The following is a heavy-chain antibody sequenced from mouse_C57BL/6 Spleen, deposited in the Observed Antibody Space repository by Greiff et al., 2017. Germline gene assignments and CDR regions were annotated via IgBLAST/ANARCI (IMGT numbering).Heavy chain of an antibody. D-gene: IGHD2-5*01. Sequence: VQLQQSGPELVKPGASVKISCKASGYSFTGYYMNWVKQSPEKSLEWIGELNPSTGGTTYNQKFKAKATLTVDKSSSTAYMQLKSLTSEDSAVNYCARSWSNYGYFDVWGKGTTVTVSS. CDR3: ARSWSNYGYFDV. CDR1: GYSFTGYY. V-gene: IGHV1-42*01. J-gene: IGHJ1*03. CDR2: LNPSTGGT.